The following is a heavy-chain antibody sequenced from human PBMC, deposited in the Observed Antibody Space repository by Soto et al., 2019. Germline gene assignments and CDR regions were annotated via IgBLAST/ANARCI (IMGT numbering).Heavy chain of an antibody. D-gene: IGHD3-22*01. CDR1: GFTFSDYY. J-gene: IGHJ4*02. CDR3: AKMSSENYYDPVFS. CDR2: ISSSGNII. Sequence: QVQLVESGGGLVKTGGSLRIVCEASGFTFSDYYMSWVRQAPGKGLEWVSYISSSGNIIYYADSVKGRFTISRDNAKNSVYLQMNSLRAEDTALYFCAKMSSENYYDPVFSWGQGTLATVSS. V-gene: IGHV3-11*01.